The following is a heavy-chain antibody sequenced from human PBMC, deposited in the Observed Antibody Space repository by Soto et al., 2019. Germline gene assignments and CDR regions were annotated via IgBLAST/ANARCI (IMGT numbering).Heavy chain of an antibody. D-gene: IGHD2-15*01. CDR3: DPRGVVADPRGY. Sequence: QVQLQQWGAGLLKPSETLSLTCAVYDGSFSDFYWTWIRQRPGKGLEWIGEINHSGTAHYYPSLDGRDAAAVDTSNTQSSINLAHVTAADSGVYYCDPRGVVADPRGYWGQGTLVTVSS. V-gene: IGHV4-34*01. CDR1: DGSFSDFY. J-gene: IGHJ4*02. CDR2: INHSGTA.